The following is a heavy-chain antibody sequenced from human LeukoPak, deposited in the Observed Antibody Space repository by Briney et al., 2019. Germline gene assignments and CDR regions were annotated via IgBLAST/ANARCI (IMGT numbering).Heavy chain of an antibody. Sequence: GGSLRLSCAASGFTFSSYSMNWVRQAPGKGLEWVSYISSSSSTIYYADSVKGRFTISRDNAKNSLYLQLNSLRAEDTAVYYCARGVVWSGYYRVFDYWGQGTLVTVSS. CDR2: ISSSSSTI. CDR3: ARGVVWSGYYRVFDY. CDR1: GFTFSSYS. D-gene: IGHD3-3*01. V-gene: IGHV3-48*01. J-gene: IGHJ4*02.